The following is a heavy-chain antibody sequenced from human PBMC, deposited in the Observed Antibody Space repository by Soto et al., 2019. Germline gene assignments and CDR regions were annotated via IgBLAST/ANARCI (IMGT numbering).Heavy chain of an antibody. J-gene: IGHJ4*02. D-gene: IGHD2-15*01. Sequence: PSETLSLTCTVSGGSIISGYLSWIRQPPGKGLERIGYISYSGNTNYNPSLKSRVTMSVDTPKNQFSLRLSSVTTADTAVYYCAGLRGYAGSPIDYWGQGTLVTVSS. CDR1: GGSIISGY. V-gene: IGHV4-59*01. CDR3: AGLRGYAGSPIDY. CDR2: ISYSGNT.